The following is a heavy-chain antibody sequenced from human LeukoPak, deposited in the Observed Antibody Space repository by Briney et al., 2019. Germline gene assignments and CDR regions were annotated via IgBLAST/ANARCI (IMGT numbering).Heavy chain of an antibody. CDR1: GYTFTGYY. V-gene: IGHV1-2*02. J-gene: IGHJ4*02. D-gene: IGHD3-10*01. CDR2: INPNSGGT. Sequence: ASVKVSCKASGYTFTGYYMHWVRQAPGQGLEWMGWINPNSGGTNYAQKFQGRVTMTRDTSISTAYMELSRLRSDDTAVYYCAAAASGSPANFDYWGQGTLVTVSS. CDR3: AAAASGSPANFDY.